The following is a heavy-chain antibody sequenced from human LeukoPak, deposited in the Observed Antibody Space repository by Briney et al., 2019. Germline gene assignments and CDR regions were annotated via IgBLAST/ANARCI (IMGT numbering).Heavy chain of an antibody. D-gene: IGHD3-3*01. CDR2: IYYSGST. CDR3: ARGGVDFWSGYYNWFDP. V-gene: IGHV4-59*01. CDR1: GGSISSYY. Sequence: PSETLSLTCTVSGGSISSYYWSWIRQPPGKGLEWIGYIYYSGSTNYNPSLKSRVTISVDTSKNQFSLKLSSVTAADTAVYYCARGGVDFWSGYYNWFDPWGQGTLVTVSS. J-gene: IGHJ5*02.